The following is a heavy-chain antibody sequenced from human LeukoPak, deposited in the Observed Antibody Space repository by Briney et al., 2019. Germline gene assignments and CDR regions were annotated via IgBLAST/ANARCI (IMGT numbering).Heavy chain of an antibody. D-gene: IGHD3-3*01. CDR2: ISYDGSNK. V-gene: IGHV3-30-3*01. Sequence: GGSLRLSCAASGFTFSSYAMHWVRQAPGKGLEWVAVISYDGSNKYYADSVKGRFTISRDNSKNTLYLQMNSLRAEDTAVYYCAKGYDFWSGSADHWGQGALVTVSS. J-gene: IGHJ4*02. CDR3: AKGYDFWSGSADH. CDR1: GFTFSSYA.